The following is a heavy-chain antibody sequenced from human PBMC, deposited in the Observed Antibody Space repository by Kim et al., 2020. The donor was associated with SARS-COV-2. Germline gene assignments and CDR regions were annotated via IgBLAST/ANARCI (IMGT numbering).Heavy chain of an antibody. Sequence: GGSLRLSCAASGFTFRNHAMSWVRQPPGKGLEWVSAITGGGVHTYYADSVKGRFSISRDNSKNTLSLQMNSLRADDTAVYYCAKRRGEDNWGQGTLVTVSS. CDR2: ITGGGVHT. CDR1: GFTFRNHA. CDR3: AKRRGEDN. J-gene: IGHJ4*02. V-gene: IGHV3-23*01.